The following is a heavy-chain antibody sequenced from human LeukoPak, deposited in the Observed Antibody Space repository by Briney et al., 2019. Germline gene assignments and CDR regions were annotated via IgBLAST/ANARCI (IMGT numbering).Heavy chain of an antibody. CDR1: GGTFSSYA. D-gene: IGHD1-26*01. CDR3: ARISYHSGSYYFDY. V-gene: IGHV1-69*05. Sequence: SVKVSCKASGGTFSSYAISWVRQAPGQGLEWMGGIIPIFGTANYAQKFQGRVTITTDESTSTDYMELSSLRSEDTAVYYCARISYHSGSYYFDYWGQGTLVTVSS. J-gene: IGHJ4*02. CDR2: IIPIFGTA.